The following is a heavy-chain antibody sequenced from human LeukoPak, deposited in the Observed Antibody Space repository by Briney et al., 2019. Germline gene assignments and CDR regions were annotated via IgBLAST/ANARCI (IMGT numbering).Heavy chain of an antibody. V-gene: IGHV4-30-4*08. CDR2: IYYSGST. J-gene: IGHJ4*02. D-gene: IGHD3-10*01. CDR3: AREAPYGSGSYRDY. Sequence: SETLSLTCTVSGGSVSSGDYYWSWIRQPPGKGLEWIGYIYYSGSTYYNPSLKSRVTISVDTSKNQFSLKLSSVTAADTAVYYCAREAPYGSGSYRDYWGPGTLVTVSS. CDR1: GGSVSSGDYY.